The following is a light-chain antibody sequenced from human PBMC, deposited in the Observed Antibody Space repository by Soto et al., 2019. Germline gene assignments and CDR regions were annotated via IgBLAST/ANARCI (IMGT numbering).Light chain of an antibody. CDR1: SNDVGAYNY. V-gene: IGLV2-8*01. J-gene: IGLJ1*01. CDR2: EVN. Sequence: QSVLTQPPSASGSPGQSVTISCTGTSNDVGAYNYASWYQQHPGKAPKVMIYEVNKRPSGVPDRFSGSKSGNTASLTVSGLQAEDEADYYCSSFAVSNSFVFGTGTKVTV. CDR3: SSFAVSNSFV.